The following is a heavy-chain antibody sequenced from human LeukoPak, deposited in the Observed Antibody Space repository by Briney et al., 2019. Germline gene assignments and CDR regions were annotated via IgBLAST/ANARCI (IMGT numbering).Heavy chain of an antibody. V-gene: IGHV4-39*07. D-gene: IGHD3-10*01. CDR3: ARVRPDKGKYYFDY. CDR2: IYYTGST. Sequence: PSETLSLTCTVSGGSISTSTYYWGWIRQPPGKGLEWIGSIYYTGSTSYNPSLKNRVTISVDTSTNQFSLKLSSVTAADTAVYYCARVRPDKGKYYFDYWGQGTLVTVSS. J-gene: IGHJ4*02. CDR1: GGSISTSTYY.